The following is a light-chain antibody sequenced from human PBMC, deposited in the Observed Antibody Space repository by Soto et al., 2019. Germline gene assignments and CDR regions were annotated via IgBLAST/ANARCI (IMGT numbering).Light chain of an antibody. V-gene: IGKV3-20*01. CDR2: GAS. CDR1: QSVSSSY. J-gene: IGKJ1*01. CDR3: QQYGSSPVT. Sequence: EIVLTQSPGTLSLSPGERATLSCRASQSVSSSYLAWYQQKPGQAPRLLIYGASSRATGIPDRFSGSGSGTDFTLTISRLELEYFAVYYWQQYGSSPVTLGQGTKVDTK.